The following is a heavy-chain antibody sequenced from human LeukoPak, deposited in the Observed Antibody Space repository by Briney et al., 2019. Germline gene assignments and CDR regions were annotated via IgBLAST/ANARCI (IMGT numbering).Heavy chain of an antibody. J-gene: IGHJ3*02. D-gene: IGHD3-10*01. CDR3: ARDWVAGVPFDAFDI. CDR1: GFTLSSYW. CDR2: IKEDGSEK. V-gene: IGHV3-7*03. Sequence: GGSLRLSCAASGFTLSSYWMSWVRQAPGKGLEWVANIKEDGSEKYYVDSVKGRFTISRDNAKNSLYLHMSSLTAEDTAMYYCARDWVAGVPFDAFDIWGQGTMVSVSS.